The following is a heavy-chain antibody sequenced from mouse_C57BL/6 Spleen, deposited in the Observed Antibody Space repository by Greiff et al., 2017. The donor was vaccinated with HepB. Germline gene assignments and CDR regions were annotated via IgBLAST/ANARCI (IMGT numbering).Heavy chain of an antibody. CDR1: GYSFTGYY. Sequence: EVKLQESGPELVKPGASVKISCKASGYSFTGYYMNWVKQSPEKSLEWIGEINPSTGGTTYNQKFKAKATLTVDKSSSTAYMQLKSLTSEDSAVYYCASRRDGYFDVWGTGTTVTVSS. V-gene: IGHV1-42*01. CDR3: ASRRDGYFDV. D-gene: IGHD3-3*01. J-gene: IGHJ1*03. CDR2: INPSTGGT.